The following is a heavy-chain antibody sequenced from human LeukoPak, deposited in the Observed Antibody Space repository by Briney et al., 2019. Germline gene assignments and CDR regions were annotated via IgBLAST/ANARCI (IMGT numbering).Heavy chain of an antibody. CDR2: IKQDGSET. V-gene: IGHV3-7*01. J-gene: IGHJ4*02. CDR1: GFTFSSYW. Sequence: GASLRLSCAASGFTFSSYWMNWVRQAPGKGLEWVAKIKQDGSETYYVDSVKGRFSISRDNAKNSLYLQMNSLRAKDTAMYYCASPSYSGGWYYLDYWGQGTLVTVSS. D-gene: IGHD6-13*01. CDR3: ASPSYSGGWYYLDY.